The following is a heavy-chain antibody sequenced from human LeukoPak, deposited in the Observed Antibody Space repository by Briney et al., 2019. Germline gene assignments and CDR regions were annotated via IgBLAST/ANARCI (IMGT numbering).Heavy chain of an antibody. Sequence: PGRSLRLSCAASGFIFDDYAMHWVRQAPGKGLEWVSGISWNSASIGYADSVKGRFTISRDNAKNSLYLQMNSLRPEDTALYYCAKSRSGYYYYFDYWGQGTLVTVSS. CDR3: AKSRSGYYYYFDY. CDR1: GFIFDDYA. J-gene: IGHJ4*02. CDR2: ISWNSASI. V-gene: IGHV3-9*01. D-gene: IGHD3-22*01.